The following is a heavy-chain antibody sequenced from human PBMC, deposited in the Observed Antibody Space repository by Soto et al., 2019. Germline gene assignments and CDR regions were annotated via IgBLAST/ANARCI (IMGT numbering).Heavy chain of an antibody. V-gene: IGHV1-69*12. CDR3: ATGIHLWARRINGGYSG. CDR2: IIPMFGTA. D-gene: IGHD3-22*01. CDR1: GGTFSTYA. J-gene: IGHJ4*02. Sequence: QVQLVQSGAEVKKPESSVKVSCKAPGGTFSTYAISWVRQAPGQGLEWMGGIIPMFGTANYAQRFQDRVTTTADESTMTVYTELSSLKSENTGVLWCATGIHLWARRINGGYSGWGQGTVVTVSS.